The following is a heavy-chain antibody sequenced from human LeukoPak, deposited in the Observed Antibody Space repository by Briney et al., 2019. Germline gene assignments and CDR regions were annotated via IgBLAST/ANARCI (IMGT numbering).Heavy chain of an antibody. V-gene: IGHV4-31*03. Sequence: PSQTLSLTCTVSGGSISSGGYYWSWSRQHPGKGLEWIGYIYYSGSTYYNPSFKSRVTISVDTSKNQFSLKLSSVTAADTAVYYCARSARGYGSGTIDYWGQGTLVTVSS. D-gene: IGHD3-10*01. CDR3: ARSARGYGSGTIDY. CDR1: GGSISSGGYY. CDR2: IYYSGST. J-gene: IGHJ4*02.